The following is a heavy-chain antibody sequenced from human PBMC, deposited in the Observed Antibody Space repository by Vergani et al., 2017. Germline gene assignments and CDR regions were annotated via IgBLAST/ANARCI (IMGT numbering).Heavy chain of an antibody. Sequence: QVQLVQSGAEVKKPGSSVKVSCKASGGILSNYGITWVRQAPGQGLEWMGRTIPTIVTAKYAQKFQGRVTISADESTSTAYLELSSLRSDDTAVYYCAYNWNGENLDYWGQGTLVTVSS. CDR3: AYNWNGENLDY. J-gene: IGHJ4*02. V-gene: IGHV1-69*11. D-gene: IGHD1-1*01. CDR1: GGILSNYG. CDR2: TIPTIVTA.